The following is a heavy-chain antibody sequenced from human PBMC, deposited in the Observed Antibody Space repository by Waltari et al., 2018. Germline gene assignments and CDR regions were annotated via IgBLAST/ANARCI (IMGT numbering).Heavy chain of an antibody. CDR1: GFTVSSNY. CDR2: IYSGGST. D-gene: IGHD6-19*01. J-gene: IGHJ3*02. Sequence: EVQLVESGGGLIQPGGSLRLSCAASGFTVSSNYMSWVRQAPGKGRGWVSVIYSGGSTYYADSGKGRFTISRDNSKNTLYLQMNSLRAEDTAVYYCARDRDSSGLGDAFDIWGQGTMVTVPS. V-gene: IGHV3-53*01. CDR3: ARDRDSSGLGDAFDI.